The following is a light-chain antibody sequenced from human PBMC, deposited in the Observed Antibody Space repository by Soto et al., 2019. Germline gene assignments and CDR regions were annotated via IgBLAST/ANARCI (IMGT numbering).Light chain of an antibody. CDR3: QHYNSYSEG. V-gene: IGKV1-5*03. Sequence: DIQMTQSPSTLSGSVGDRVTITCRASQTISSWLAWYQQKPGKAPKLLIYKASTLKSGVPSRFSGSGSGTEFTVTISSLQPDDFATYYCQHYNSYSEGFGQGT. CDR1: QTISSW. J-gene: IGKJ1*01. CDR2: KAS.